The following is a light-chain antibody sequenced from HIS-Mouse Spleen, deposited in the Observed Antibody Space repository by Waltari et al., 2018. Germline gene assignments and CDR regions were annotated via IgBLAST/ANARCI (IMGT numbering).Light chain of an antibody. V-gene: IGLV3-10*01. J-gene: IGLJ2*01. CDR3: YSTDSSGNHRV. Sequence: SYELTQPPSVSVSPGQTARITCPGDALPKKYAYWYQQKSGQAPVLVIYEDSKRTYGRPERVSGASSGTMATLTISGAQVEDEADYYWYSTDSSGNHRVFGGGTKLTVL. CDR2: EDS. CDR1: ALPKKY.